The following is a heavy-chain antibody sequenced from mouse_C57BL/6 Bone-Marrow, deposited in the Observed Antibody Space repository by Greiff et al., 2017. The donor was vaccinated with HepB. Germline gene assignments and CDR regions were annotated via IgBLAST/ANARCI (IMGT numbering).Heavy chain of an antibody. J-gene: IGHJ3*01. CDR2: IDPSDSYT. CDR3: ARLLRFAY. D-gene: IGHD1-1*01. V-gene: IGHV1-50*01. Sequence: QVQLKQPGAELVKPGASVKLSCKASGYTFTSYWMQWVKQRPGQGLEWIGEIDPSDSYTNYNQKFKGKATLTVDTSSSTAYMQLSSLTSEDSAVYYCARLLRFAYWGQGTLVTVSA. CDR1: GYTFTSYW.